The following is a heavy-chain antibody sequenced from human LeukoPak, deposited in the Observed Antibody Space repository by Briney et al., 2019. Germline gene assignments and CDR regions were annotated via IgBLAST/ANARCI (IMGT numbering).Heavy chain of an antibody. Sequence: GASVKVSCKASGYTFTSYGISWVRQAPGQGLEWMGWISAYNGNTNYAQKLQGRVTMTTDTSTSTAYMELRSLRSEDTAVYYCARVSYSSGWAYGMDVWGQGTTVTVSS. D-gene: IGHD6-19*01. V-gene: IGHV1-18*01. CDR1: GYTFTSYG. J-gene: IGHJ6*02. CDR3: ARVSYSSGWAYGMDV. CDR2: ISAYNGNT.